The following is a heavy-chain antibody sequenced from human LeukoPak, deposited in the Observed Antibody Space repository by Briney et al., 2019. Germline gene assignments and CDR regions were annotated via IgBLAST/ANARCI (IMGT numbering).Heavy chain of an antibody. CDR3: ARESSRDVLRFLEWFTHNWFDP. J-gene: IGHJ5*02. Sequence: ASVTVSCMGSGYTFTSYYLHWVRQAPAQGLEGMGIINPSGGSTSYAQKFQGRVTMTRDTYTSTVYMELSSPRSEDTAVYYCARESSRDVLRFLEWFTHNWFDPWGQGTLVTVSS. V-gene: IGHV1-46*01. D-gene: IGHD3-3*01. CDR2: INPSGGST. CDR1: GYTFTSYY.